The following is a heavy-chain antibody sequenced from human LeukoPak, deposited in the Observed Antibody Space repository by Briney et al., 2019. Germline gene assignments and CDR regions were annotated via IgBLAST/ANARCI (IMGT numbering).Heavy chain of an antibody. CDR2: INPNSGGT. V-gene: IGHV1-2*02. Sequence: ASVKVSCKASGYTFTGYYMHWVRQAPGQGLEWMGWINPNSGGTNYAQKFQGRVTMTRDTSISTAYMELSRLRSDDTAVYYCARDPGDIVVVVAARHVDWYFDLWGRGTLVTVSS. CDR3: ARDPGDIVVVVAARHVDWYFDL. CDR1: GYTFTGYY. D-gene: IGHD2-15*01. J-gene: IGHJ2*01.